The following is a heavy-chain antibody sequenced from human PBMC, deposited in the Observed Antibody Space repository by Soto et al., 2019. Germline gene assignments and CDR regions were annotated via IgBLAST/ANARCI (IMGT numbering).Heavy chain of an antibody. CDR3: ARSLPAALPPSAKSPCYYYGMYG. CDR1: GFTFSSYS. Sequence: PGGSLRLSCAASGFTFSSYSMNWFRQAPGKGLEWVSYISSSSSTIYYADSVKGRFTISRDNAKNSLYLQMNSLRDEDTAVYYCARSLPAALPPSAKSPCYYYGMYGWGQGTTVTVAS. CDR2: ISSSSSTI. V-gene: IGHV3-48*02. D-gene: IGHD6-25*01. J-gene: IGHJ6*02.